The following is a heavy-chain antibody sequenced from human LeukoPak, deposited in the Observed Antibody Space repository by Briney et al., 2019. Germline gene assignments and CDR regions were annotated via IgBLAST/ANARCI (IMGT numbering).Heavy chain of an antibody. D-gene: IGHD5-12*01. J-gene: IGHJ4*02. CDR2: IYYSGST. V-gene: IGHV4-39*07. Sequence: SETLSLTCTVSGGSITGTYYYWGWIRQPPGKGLEWIGSIYYSGSTYNNPSLKSRVTISVDTSKNQFSLKLSSVTAADTAVYYCARGQWLRSSFDYWGQGTLVTVSS. CDR1: GGSITGTYYY. CDR3: ARGQWLRSSFDY.